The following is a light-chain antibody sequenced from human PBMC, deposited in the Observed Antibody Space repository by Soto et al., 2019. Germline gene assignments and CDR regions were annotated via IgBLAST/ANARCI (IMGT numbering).Light chain of an antibody. CDR1: SGHSNYA. V-gene: IGLV4-69*01. CDR2: LNSDGSH. Sequence: QLVLTQSPSASASLGASVKLTCTLSSGHSNYAIAWHQQQPEKGPRDLMKLNSDGSHSKGDRIPDRFSGSSSVAVRSLTISSLQAEDEADYYCQTWGTGIVVFGGGTKLTVL. CDR3: QTWGTGIVV. J-gene: IGLJ2*01.